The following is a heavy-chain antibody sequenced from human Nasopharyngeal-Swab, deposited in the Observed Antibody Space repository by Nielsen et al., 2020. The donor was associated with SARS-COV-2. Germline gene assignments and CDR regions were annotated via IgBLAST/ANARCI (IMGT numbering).Heavy chain of an antibody. D-gene: IGHD2-2*02. CDR3: AKDRYMSGGYFDF. J-gene: IGHJ4*02. CDR1: GFIFSDYG. Sequence: GGSLRLSCEASGFIFSDYGMHWVRQAPGKGLEWLAFIRYDGRSKYHADSVRGRFTISGDKSKNTLYLQMNSLRGDDTAVYYCAKDRYMSGGYFDFWGQGAQVTVSS. V-gene: IGHV3-30*02. CDR2: IRYDGRSK.